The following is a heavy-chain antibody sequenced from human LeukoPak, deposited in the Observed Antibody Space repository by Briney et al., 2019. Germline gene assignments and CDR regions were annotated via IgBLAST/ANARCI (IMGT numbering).Heavy chain of an antibody. J-gene: IGHJ4*02. CDR2: ISGSDGST. Sequence: GGSLRLSCAASGFTFSSYAMSWVRQAPGKGLEWVSGISGSDGSTNYADSVKGRFTISRENSKNTLYLQMNSLRAKGTAVYYCAKDSAKKYDDYWGQGTLVTVSS. CDR3: AKDSAKKYDDY. CDR1: GFTFSSYA. V-gene: IGHV3-23*01. D-gene: IGHD2/OR15-2a*01.